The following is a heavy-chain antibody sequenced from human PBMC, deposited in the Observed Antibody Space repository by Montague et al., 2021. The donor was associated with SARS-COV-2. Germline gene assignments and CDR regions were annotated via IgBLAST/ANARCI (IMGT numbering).Heavy chain of an antibody. Sequence: SETLSLTCTVSGGSITVSRYDWGWIRQPPGKGLEWIGSVHYTGTTSYNSSLKSRLTISVDTSENQFYLKMTTGTDSDTAVYYCARHRASAGSFDIWGQGTMVTVSS. CDR1: GGSITVSRYD. CDR2: VHYTGTT. CDR3: ARHRASAGSFDI. V-gene: IGHV4-39*01. J-gene: IGHJ3*02.